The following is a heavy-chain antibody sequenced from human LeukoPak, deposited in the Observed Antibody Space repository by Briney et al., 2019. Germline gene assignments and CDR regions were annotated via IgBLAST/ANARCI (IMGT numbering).Heavy chain of an antibody. CDR2: KNSKTDRGVS. V-gene: IGHV3-15*01. CDR1: GYSFSNSW. D-gene: IGHD2-15*01. J-gene: IGHJ4*02. CDR3: TTDIVVVVAATAADY. Sequence: GDSLTLLCATWGYSFSNSWMIWLRQALGKGLEWVGGKNSKTDRGVSDYAAPVKGRFTISRDDSKNTLYLQMNSLKTEDTALYYCTTDIVVVVAATAADYWGQGTRVTVSS.